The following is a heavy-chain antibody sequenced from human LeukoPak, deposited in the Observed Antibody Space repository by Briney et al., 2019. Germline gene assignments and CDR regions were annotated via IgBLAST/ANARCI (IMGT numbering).Heavy chain of an antibody. Sequence: SETLSLTCTVSGGSISSYYWSWIRQPAGKGLEWIGRIYTSGSTNYNPSLKSRVTISVDTSKNQFSLKLTSVTAADTAVYYCARDLDNKSDWFDPWGQGTLVTVSS. V-gene: IGHV4-4*07. CDR1: GGSISSYY. CDR2: IYTSGST. J-gene: IGHJ5*02. CDR3: ARDLDNKSDWFDP. D-gene: IGHD2/OR15-2a*01.